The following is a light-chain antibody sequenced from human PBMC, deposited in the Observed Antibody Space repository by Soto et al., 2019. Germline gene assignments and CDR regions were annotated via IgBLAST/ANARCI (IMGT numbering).Light chain of an antibody. CDR1: SSNIGAGFD. Sequence: QSVLTQPPSVSGVPGQRVTISCTGSSSNIGAGFDVHWYQQLPGTAPKLLIYRNTNRPSGVPARFSASRSGASASLVITGPEAEDEADYYCQSPDSSLVFGPGTQLTVL. V-gene: IGLV1-40*01. J-gene: IGLJ1*01. CDR2: RNT. CDR3: QSPDSSLV.